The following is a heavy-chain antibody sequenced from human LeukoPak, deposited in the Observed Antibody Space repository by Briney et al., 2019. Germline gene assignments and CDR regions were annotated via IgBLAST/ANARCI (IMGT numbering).Heavy chain of an antibody. CDR1: GGSISSYY. J-gene: IGHJ4*02. CDR2: MSDSGST. Sequence: SETLSLTCTVSGGSISSYYWIWIRQPRGRGLEWVGYMSDSGSTNYNPSLKSRVTISVDTSKNQFSLKLSSVTAADTAVYYCARVSSGAFDYWGQGTLVTVSS. CDR3: ARVSSGAFDY. D-gene: IGHD6-25*01. V-gene: IGHV4-59*01.